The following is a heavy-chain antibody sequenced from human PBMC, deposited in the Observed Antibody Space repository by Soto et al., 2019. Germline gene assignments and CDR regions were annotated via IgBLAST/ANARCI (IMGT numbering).Heavy chain of an antibody. Sequence: EVQLLESGGGLVQPGGSLRLSCAASGFTFNSYAMSWVRQAPGKGLEWVSYISAGGGTTYYADSVKGRFTISRDKSKNTVELQMNSMRADDTAVYYCAKGQRISIFGVAIRAEYFQHWGQGALVTVSS. V-gene: IGHV3-23*01. CDR3: AKGQRISIFGVAIRAEYFQH. CDR1: GFTFNSYA. J-gene: IGHJ1*01. D-gene: IGHD3-3*01. CDR2: ISAGGGTT.